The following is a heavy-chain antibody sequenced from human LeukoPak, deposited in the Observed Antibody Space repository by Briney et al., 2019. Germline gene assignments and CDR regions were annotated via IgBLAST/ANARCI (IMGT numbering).Heavy chain of an antibody. CDR2: IYHSGNT. Sequence: SETLSLTCTVSGYSISSGYYWGWIRQPPGKGLEWIGSIYHSGNTYYTPSLKSRVTISVDTSKNQFSLKLSSVTAADTAVYYCASRQQLVHWFDPWGQGTLVTVSS. V-gene: IGHV4-38-2*02. CDR3: ASRQQLVHWFDP. D-gene: IGHD6-13*01. J-gene: IGHJ5*02. CDR1: GYSISSGYY.